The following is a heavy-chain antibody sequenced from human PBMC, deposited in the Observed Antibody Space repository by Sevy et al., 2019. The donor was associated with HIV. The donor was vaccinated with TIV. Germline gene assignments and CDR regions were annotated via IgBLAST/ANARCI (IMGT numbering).Heavy chain of an antibody. D-gene: IGHD3-9*01. CDR3: AKNHDNKGFDP. V-gene: IGHV3-23*01. Sequence: GGSLRLSCAASGFTFSIYAMSWVRQAPGKGLEWVSTISVSGGSTYYADSVKGRFTISRDNSKNTLYLQRNSLRAEDTAIYFCAKNHDNKGFDPWGQGTLVTVSS. CDR2: ISVSGGST. CDR1: GFTFSIYA. J-gene: IGHJ5*02.